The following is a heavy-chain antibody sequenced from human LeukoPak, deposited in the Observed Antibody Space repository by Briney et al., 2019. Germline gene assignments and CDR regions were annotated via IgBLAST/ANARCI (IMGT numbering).Heavy chain of an antibody. CDR2: INWNGGST. CDR3: ARDNTMIVGGVFDY. D-gene: IGHD3-22*01. V-gene: IGHV3-20*04. J-gene: IGHJ4*02. Sequence: GGSLRLSCAASGFTFDDYGMSWVRQAPGKGLEWVSGINWNGGSTGYADSVKGRFTISRDNAKNSLYLQMNSLRAEDTALYYCARDNTMIVGGVFDYWGQGTLVIVSS. CDR1: GFTFDDYG.